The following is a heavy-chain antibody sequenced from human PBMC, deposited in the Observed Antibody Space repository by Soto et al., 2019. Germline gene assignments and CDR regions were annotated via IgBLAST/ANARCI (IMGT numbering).Heavy chain of an antibody. CDR1: GFTFSSYG. D-gene: IGHD2-15*01. J-gene: IGHJ6*02. CDR2: ISYDGSNK. CDR3: AKVGVSVVVVLYGMDV. V-gene: IGHV3-30*18. Sequence: SGGSLRLSCAASGFTFSSYGMHWVRQAPGKGLEWVAVISYDGSNKYYADSVKGRFTISRDNSKNTLYLQMNSLRAEDTAVYYCAKVGVSVVVVLYGMDVWGQGTTVTVSS.